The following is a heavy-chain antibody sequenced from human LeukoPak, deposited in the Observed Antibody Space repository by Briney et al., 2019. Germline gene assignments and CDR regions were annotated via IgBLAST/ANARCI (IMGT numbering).Heavy chain of an antibody. CDR2: INYSGSI. CDR3: ARSRGYSYGTTFLDY. D-gene: IGHD5-18*01. Sequence: SETLSLTCTVSDGSISSYYWSWIRQPPGKGLEWIGYINYSGSINYNPSLKSRVTISVDTSKNQFSLKLSSVTAADTAVYYCARSRGYSYGTTFLDYWGQGTLVTVSS. V-gene: IGHV4-59*08. CDR1: DGSISSYY. J-gene: IGHJ4*02.